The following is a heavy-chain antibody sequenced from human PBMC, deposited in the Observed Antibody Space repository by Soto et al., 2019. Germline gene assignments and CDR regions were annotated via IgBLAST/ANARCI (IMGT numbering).Heavy chain of an antibody. CDR1: GFTFGIYS. D-gene: IGHD2-15*01. Sequence: EVQLVESGGGLVHRGGSLRLSCAASGFTFGIYSMNWVRQAPGKGLEWISYINGSSSTMYYADSVKGRFIISRDNADNSLYLQMNSLRDADTAVYYCARGDRFRGSGDRCFSDGLFLSWGQGTLVTVSS. CDR3: ARGDRFRGSGDRCFSDGLFLS. J-gene: IGHJ5*02. V-gene: IGHV3-48*02. CDR2: INGSSSTM.